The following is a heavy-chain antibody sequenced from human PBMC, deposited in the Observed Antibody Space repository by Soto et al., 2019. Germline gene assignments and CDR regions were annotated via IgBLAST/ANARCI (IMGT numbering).Heavy chain of an antibody. V-gene: IGHV1-69*13. J-gene: IGHJ4*02. Sequence: SVKVSCKASGGTFSSYAISWVRQAPGQGLEWMGGIIPIFGTANYAQKFQGRVTITADESTSTAYMELSSLRSEDTAVYYCARHGSSWYTPPYYFDYWGQGTLVTVSS. D-gene: IGHD6-13*01. CDR3: ARHGSSWYTPPYYFDY. CDR1: GGTFSSYA. CDR2: IIPIFGTA.